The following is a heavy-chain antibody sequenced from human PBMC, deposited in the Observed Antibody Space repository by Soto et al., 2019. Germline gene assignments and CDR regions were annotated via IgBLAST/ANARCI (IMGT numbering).Heavy chain of an antibody. J-gene: IGHJ4*02. Sequence: ASVKVSCKASGYTFTSYAMHWVRQAPGQRLEWMGWINAGNGNTKYSQKFQGRVTITRDTSASTAYMELSSLRSEDTAVYYCARDEEVGYGDFPGDYWGRGTLVTVSS. CDR3: ARDEEVGYGDFPGDY. CDR2: INAGNGNT. V-gene: IGHV1-3*01. D-gene: IGHD4-17*01. CDR1: GYTFTSYA.